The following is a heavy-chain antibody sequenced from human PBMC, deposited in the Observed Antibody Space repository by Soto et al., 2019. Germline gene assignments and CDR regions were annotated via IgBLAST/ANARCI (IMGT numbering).Heavy chain of an antibody. CDR3: ARGSPLYYYDSSGYYYYYGMDV. CDR2: INHSGST. D-gene: IGHD3-22*01. J-gene: IGHJ6*02. V-gene: IGHV4-34*01. Sequence: XGTLSLTVAVYGGSVSGYYWSWIRQPPGKGLEWIGEINHSGSTNYNPSLKSRVTISVDTSKNQFSLKLSSVTAADTAVYYCARGSPLYYYDSSGYYYYYGMDVWGQGTTVTVSS. CDR1: GGSVSGYY.